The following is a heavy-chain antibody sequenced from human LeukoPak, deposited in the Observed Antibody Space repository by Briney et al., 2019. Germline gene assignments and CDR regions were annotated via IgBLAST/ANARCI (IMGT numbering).Heavy chain of an antibody. D-gene: IGHD6-6*01. CDR1: GFTFDDYA. CDR2: ISWNSGSI. J-gene: IGHJ3*02. V-gene: IGHV3-9*03. CDR3: AKASYSSWQGAFDI. Sequence: GGSLRLSCAASGFTFDDYAMHWVRQAPGKGLEWVSGISWNSGSIGYADSVEGRFTIYRDNAKNSLYLQMNSLRAEDMALYYCAKASYSSWQGAFDIWGQGTMVTVSS.